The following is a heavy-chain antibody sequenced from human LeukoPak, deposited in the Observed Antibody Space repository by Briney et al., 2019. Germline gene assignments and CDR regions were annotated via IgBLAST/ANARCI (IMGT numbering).Heavy chain of an antibody. D-gene: IGHD1-14*01. CDR2: IYTSGST. CDR1: GGSISSGSYY. Sequence: SETLSLTCTVSGGSISSGSYYWSWIRQPAGKGLECIGRIYTSGSTNYNPSLKTRVTISVDTSKNQFSLNLTSLTAADTAVYYCARDRKYYYHMDVWGKGTTVTVSS. J-gene: IGHJ6*03. CDR3: ARDRKYYYHMDV. V-gene: IGHV4-61*02.